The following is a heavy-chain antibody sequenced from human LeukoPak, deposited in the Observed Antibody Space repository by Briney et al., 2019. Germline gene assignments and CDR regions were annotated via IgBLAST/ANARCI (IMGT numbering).Heavy chain of an antibody. J-gene: IGHJ4*02. V-gene: IGHV3-30-3*01. Sequence: GGSLRLSCAASGFTFSSYAMHWVCQAPGKGLEWVAVMSHDGSVKIYADSVQGRFTISRDNSKNTLYLQLSSLRAEDTAVYHCARPREAGSSSGWYFDKWGQGTLVTVSS. CDR1: GFTFSSYA. D-gene: IGHD6-19*01. CDR2: MSHDGSVK. CDR3: ARPREAGSSSGWYFDK.